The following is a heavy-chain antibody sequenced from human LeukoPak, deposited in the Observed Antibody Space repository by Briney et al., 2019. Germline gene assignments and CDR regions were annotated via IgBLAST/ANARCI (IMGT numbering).Heavy chain of an antibody. CDR1: GCPFSDYY. Sequence: GSLRLSCAASGCPFSDYYMSWVRQAPGKGLEWVSYISSSGSTIYFADSVKGRFTIPRNNAKNSLYLQMNSLRAEDTAVYYCARDKFMARVDYCGGDCYSGWFDPWGQGTLVTVSS. V-gene: IGHV3-11*01. D-gene: IGHD2-21*02. CDR3: ARDKFMARVDYCGGDCYSGWFDP. CDR2: ISSSGSTI. J-gene: IGHJ5*02.